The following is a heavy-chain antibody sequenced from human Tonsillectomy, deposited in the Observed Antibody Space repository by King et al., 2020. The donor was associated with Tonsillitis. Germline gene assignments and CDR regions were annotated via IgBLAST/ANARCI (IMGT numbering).Heavy chain of an antibody. D-gene: IGHD1-26*01. J-gene: IGHJ4*02. V-gene: IGHV1-69*09. CDR2: IIPMFGIA. CDR3: AGGGIPLYYFDY. Sequence: VQLVESGAEVKKPGSSVKVSCKASGGTFSNFAISWVRQAPGQGLEWMGRIIPMFGIAKYSEKFQGRVAITADKSTRTAYMELSSLRSEDTAVYYCAGGGIPLYYFDYWGQGPLVTVSS. CDR1: GGTFSNFA.